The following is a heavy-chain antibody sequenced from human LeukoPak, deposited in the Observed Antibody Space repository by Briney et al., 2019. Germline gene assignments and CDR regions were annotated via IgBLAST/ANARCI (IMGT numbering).Heavy chain of an antibody. Sequence: PSQTLSLTCTVSGGSISSGSYYWSWIRQPAGKGLEWIGRMSTSGSTNYNPSLKSRVTISVDTSKNQFSLKLSSVTAADTAVYYCARASSSSVWFDPWGQGTLVTVSS. D-gene: IGHD6-6*01. J-gene: IGHJ5*02. CDR1: GGSISSGSYY. CDR2: MSTSGST. CDR3: ARASSSSVWFDP. V-gene: IGHV4-61*02.